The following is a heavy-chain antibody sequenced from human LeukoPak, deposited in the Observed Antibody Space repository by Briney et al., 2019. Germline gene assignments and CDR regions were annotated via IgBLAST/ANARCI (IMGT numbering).Heavy chain of an antibody. Sequence: SGGSLRLSCVASGFSFRNYAIHWVRQAPGKGLEYVSVINTDGRITYYADSVKGRFTISRDNSKNMVYLQMGSLSGEDMAVYYCTRDGGSFCDFDYWGQGALVTVSS. CDR2: INTDGRIT. V-gene: IGHV3-64*02. D-gene: IGHD1-26*01. CDR3: TRDGGSFCDFDY. CDR1: GFSFRNYA. J-gene: IGHJ4*02.